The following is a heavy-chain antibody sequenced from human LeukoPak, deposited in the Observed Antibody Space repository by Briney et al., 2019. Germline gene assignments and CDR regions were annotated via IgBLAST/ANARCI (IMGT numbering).Heavy chain of an antibody. V-gene: IGHV3-21*01. J-gene: IGHJ3*02. D-gene: IGHD1-26*01. CDR2: ISSSSNYI. Sequence: KPGGSLRLSCAASGFTFSTYNMNWVRQAPGKGLEWVSSISSSSNYIYYADSLKGRFTISRDNAKNSLYLQMNSLRAEDTDVYYCARDVGASAPDAFDIWGQGTMVTVSS. CDR3: ARDVGASAPDAFDI. CDR1: GFTFSTYN.